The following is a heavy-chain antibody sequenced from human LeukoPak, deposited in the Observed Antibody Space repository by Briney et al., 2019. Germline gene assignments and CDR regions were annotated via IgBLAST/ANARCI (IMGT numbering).Heavy chain of an antibody. CDR2: ISVASNT. Sequence: PGGSLSLSCAASGLAFSSYAMSWVRQAPGRGLEWVSTISVASNTFYADSVKGRFTICRDNSRNTVYLQMTSLRADDTAVYYCADYGVSGVRNNFYWGQGTLVTVSS. CDR3: ADYGVSGVRNNFY. CDR1: GLAFSSYA. J-gene: IGHJ4*02. D-gene: IGHD3-3*01. V-gene: IGHV3-23*01.